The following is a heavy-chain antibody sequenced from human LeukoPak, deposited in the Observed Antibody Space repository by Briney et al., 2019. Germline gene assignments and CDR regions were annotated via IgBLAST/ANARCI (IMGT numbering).Heavy chain of an antibody. D-gene: IGHD6-19*01. J-gene: IGHJ4*02. CDR1: GYTFTGYY. Sequence: ASVKVSCKASGYTFTGYYMHWVRQAPGQGLEWMGWVNPNSGGTNYAQKFQGRVTMTRDTSISTAYMELSRLRSDDTAVYYCARDESGWYSFDCWGQGTLVTVSS. V-gene: IGHV1-2*02. CDR2: VNPNSGGT. CDR3: ARDESGWYSFDC.